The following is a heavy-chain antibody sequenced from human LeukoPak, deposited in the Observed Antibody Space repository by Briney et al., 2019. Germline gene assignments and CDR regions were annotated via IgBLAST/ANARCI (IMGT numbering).Heavy chain of an antibody. Sequence: PGGSLRLSCAASGFTFSDYYMSWIRQAPGKGLEWVSYISSSSSTIYYADSVKGRFTISRDNAKNSLYLQMNSLRAEDTAVYYCASIGAARYYYYYMDVWGKGTTVTVSS. J-gene: IGHJ6*03. D-gene: IGHD1-26*01. CDR3: ASIGAARYYYYYMDV. CDR2: ISSSSSTI. V-gene: IGHV3-11*04. CDR1: GFTFSDYY.